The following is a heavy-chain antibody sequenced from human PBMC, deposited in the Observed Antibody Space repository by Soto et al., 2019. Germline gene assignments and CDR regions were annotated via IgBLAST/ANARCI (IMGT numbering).Heavy chain of an antibody. D-gene: IGHD6-19*01. J-gene: IGHJ4*02. V-gene: IGHV3-30*18. CDR1: GFTFRTNA. CDR3: AKNGYSSGWYGDY. Sequence: QVQLVESGGGVVQPGRSLRLSCAASGFTFRTNAMHWVRQAPGKGLEWVAVISYDGNNKYYADSVKGRFTISRDNSKNTLYLQMNSLRAEDTAVYYWAKNGYSSGWYGDYWGQGTLVTVSS. CDR2: ISYDGNNK.